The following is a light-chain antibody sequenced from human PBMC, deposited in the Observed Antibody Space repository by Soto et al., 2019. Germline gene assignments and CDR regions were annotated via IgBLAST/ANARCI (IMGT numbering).Light chain of an antibody. Sequence: DIQMTPSISSMSASVGDRVTITCRASKSISSYLNWDQQKPGKAPNLLIYSASTFLRGVPSTFIGSGGCTDYTPTTISLQTEEFATYYCRQSYGTLTLTFGGGTKVDIK. CDR1: KSISSY. V-gene: IGKV1-39*01. J-gene: IGKJ4*01. CDR2: SAS. CDR3: RQSYGTLTLT.